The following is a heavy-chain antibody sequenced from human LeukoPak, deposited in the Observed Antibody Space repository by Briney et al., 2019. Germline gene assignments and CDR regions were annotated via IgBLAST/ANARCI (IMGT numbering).Heavy chain of an antibody. Sequence: PSETLSLTCTVSGGSISSNYWSWIRQPPGKGLGWIGYIYSSGSTNYNPSLKSRVTISVGTSKSQFSLKLSSVSAADTAVYYCARGYSYYFDYWGQGTLVTVSS. J-gene: IGHJ4*02. CDR3: ARGYSYYFDY. D-gene: IGHD5-18*01. CDR1: GGSISSNY. V-gene: IGHV4-59*01. CDR2: IYSSGST.